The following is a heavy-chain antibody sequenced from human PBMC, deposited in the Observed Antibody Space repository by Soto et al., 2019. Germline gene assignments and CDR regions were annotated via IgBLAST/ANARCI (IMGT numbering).Heavy chain of an antibody. D-gene: IGHD1-26*01. CDR2: IRSDGDTT. CDR3: AKGKGVGASPDGANC. J-gene: IGHJ4*02. CDR1: GFTFSSNG. V-gene: IGHV3-23*01. Sequence: EVQVLESGGGLVQPGGSLRLSCAASGFTFSSNGMNWVRQAPGKGLEWVSGIRSDGDTTYNADSVKGRFTVSRDTSDAPAYLQMNIMRVEETAIYYCAKGKGVGASPDGANCWGQGTLVTVSS.